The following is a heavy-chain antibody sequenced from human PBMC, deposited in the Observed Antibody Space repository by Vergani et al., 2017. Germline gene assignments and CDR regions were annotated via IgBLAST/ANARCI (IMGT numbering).Heavy chain of an antibody. V-gene: IGHV4-34*01. CDR2: INHSGRT. CDR1: GGSFSGYY. J-gene: IGHJ4*02. CDR3: ARQQQLVRNFDY. Sequence: QVQLQQWGAGLLKPSETLSLTCAVYGGSFSGYYWSWIRQPPGKGLEWIGEINHSGRTNYNPSLKSRVTISVDTSKNQFSLKLSSVTAADTAVYYCARQQQLVRNFDYWGQGTLVTVSS. D-gene: IGHD6-13*01.